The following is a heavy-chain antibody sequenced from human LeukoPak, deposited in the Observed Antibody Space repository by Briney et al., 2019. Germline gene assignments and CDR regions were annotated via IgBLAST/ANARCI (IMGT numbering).Heavy chain of an antibody. V-gene: IGHV3-30*18. D-gene: IGHD1-26*01. Sequence: PGRSLRLSCAASGFTFSSSDMHWVRQAPGKGLEWVASISYDGRYKYYAGSVKGRFTISRDNSKNTVYLQMNSLTADDTTVYYCTKAPRDNGIDCWGQGTLVTVSS. CDR1: GFTFSSSD. CDR2: ISYDGRYK. CDR3: TKAPRDNGIDC. J-gene: IGHJ4*02.